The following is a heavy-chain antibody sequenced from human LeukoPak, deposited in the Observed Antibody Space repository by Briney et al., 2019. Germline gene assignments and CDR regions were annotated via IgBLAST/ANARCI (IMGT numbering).Heavy chain of an antibody. V-gene: IGHV5-51*01. Sequence: GESLKISCKGSGYSFTSYWIGWVRQMPGKGLEWMGIIHPGDSDTRYSPSFQGQVTISADKSISTAYLQWSSLKASDTAMYYCARHGYSYGYYFDYWGQGTLVTVSS. D-gene: IGHD5-18*01. CDR1: GYSFTSYW. J-gene: IGHJ4*02. CDR3: ARHGYSYGYYFDY. CDR2: IHPGDSDT.